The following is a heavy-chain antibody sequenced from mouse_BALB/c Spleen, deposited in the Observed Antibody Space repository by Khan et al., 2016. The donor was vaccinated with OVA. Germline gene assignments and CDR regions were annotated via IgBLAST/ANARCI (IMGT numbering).Heavy chain of an antibody. CDR3: ARAYYGNYREAMDY. V-gene: IGHV2-6-7*01. CDR1: GFSLTGYG. Sequence: QVQLKESGPGLVAPSQSLSITCTVSGFSLTGYGVNWVRQPPGKGLEWLGMIWGEGSTDYNSALKSRLNLSKDNSKSQVFLKMNRRQTDDTARYYCARAYYGNYREAMDYWGHGTSVTVSS. J-gene: IGHJ4*01. CDR2: IWGEGST. D-gene: IGHD2-10*01.